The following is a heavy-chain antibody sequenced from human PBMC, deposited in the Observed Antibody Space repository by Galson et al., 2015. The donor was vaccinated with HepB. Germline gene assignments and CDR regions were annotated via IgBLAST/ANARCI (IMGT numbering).Heavy chain of an antibody. J-gene: IGHJ3*02. CDR3: ARDLGYSNHIILDVQPNAFDI. Sequence: CAISEDSVASNSAAWNWIRQSPSRGLAWLGRTYYRSKWYNDYAVSVKRRITINPDISKNQFSLQLNSVTPEYTAVYYCARDLGYSNHIILDVQPNAFDICGQGTMVTVSS. CDR2: TYYRSKWYN. CDR1: EDSVASNSAA. D-gene: IGHD4-11*01. V-gene: IGHV6-1*01.